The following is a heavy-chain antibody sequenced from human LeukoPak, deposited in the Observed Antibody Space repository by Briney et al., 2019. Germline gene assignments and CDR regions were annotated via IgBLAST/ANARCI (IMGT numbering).Heavy chain of an antibody. J-gene: IGHJ4*02. CDR3: ARDYYDSSGYY. Sequence: GGSLRLSCAASGFTFSSYDMHWVRQAPGKGLEWVAVISYDGSNKYYADSVKGRFTISRDNSKNTLYLQMNSLRAEDTAVYYCARDYYDSSGYYWGQGTLVTVPS. CDR2: ISYDGSNK. D-gene: IGHD3-22*01. V-gene: IGHV3-30-3*01. CDR1: GFTFSSYD.